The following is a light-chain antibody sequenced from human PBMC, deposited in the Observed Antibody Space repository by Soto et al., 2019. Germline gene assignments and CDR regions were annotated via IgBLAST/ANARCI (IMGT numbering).Light chain of an antibody. CDR1: QNIHSF. V-gene: IGKV1-39*01. CDR2: GGS. J-gene: IGKJ3*01. Sequence: DIQMTQSPSYLAASVGERVTITCRASQNIHSFLNWYQQKPGTAPQVLIYGGSALQSGVPSRFSGSGSGTDFTLTISSLQPEDFASYFCQQSYNIPFTFGPGTRVDI. CDR3: QQSYNIPFT.